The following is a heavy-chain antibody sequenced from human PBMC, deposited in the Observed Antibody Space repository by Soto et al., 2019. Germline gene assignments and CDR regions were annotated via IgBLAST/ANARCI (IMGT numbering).Heavy chain of an antibody. J-gene: IGHJ4*02. CDR2: INHSGST. Sequence: QVQLQQWGAGLLKPSETLSLTCAVYGGSFSDYYWSWIRQPPGKGLEWIGAINHSGSTIYNPSLKSRVTMSVDTSKIQFSLNLTSVTAADTAVYYCARGGCSGGSCYRPFFSDWGQGTLVTVSS. D-gene: IGHD2-15*01. CDR3: ARGGCSGGSCYRPFFSD. CDR1: GGSFSDYY. V-gene: IGHV4-34*02.